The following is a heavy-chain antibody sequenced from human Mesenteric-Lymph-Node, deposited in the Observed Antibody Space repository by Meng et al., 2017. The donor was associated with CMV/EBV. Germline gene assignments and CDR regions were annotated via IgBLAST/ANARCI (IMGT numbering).Heavy chain of an antibody. CDR2: VTYDGNRE. V-gene: IGHV3-30*02. D-gene: IGHD2-21*02. CDR1: YA. J-gene: IGHJ4*02. CDR3: ATCRRYCRGTDCYWGREGTDH. Sequence: YAMHWVRQAPGRGLEWLAFVTYDGNREYSADSVRGRFTVSRDNSENTLFLQMNSLRADDTAMYYCATCRRYCRGTDCYWGREGTDHWGQGTLVTVSS.